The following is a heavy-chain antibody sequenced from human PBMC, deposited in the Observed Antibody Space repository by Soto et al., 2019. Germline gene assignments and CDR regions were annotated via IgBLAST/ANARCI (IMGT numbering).Heavy chain of an antibody. Sequence: QVQLVQSGAEVKKPGSSVKVSCKASGGTFSTSAISWVRQAPGQGLEWVGGIMPVFATPDYAQKFQGRVTPTADESTTTAYLELTSLRTDDTAVYYCARDKDRQQLGGNYYYILDVWGQGTAITVSS. D-gene: IGHD3-3*02. CDR3: ARDKDRQQLGGNYYYILDV. CDR2: IMPVFATP. V-gene: IGHV1-69*12. CDR1: GGTFSTSA. J-gene: IGHJ6*02.